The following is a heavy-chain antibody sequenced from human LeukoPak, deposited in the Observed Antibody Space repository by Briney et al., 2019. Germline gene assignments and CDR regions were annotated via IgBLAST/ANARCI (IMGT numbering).Heavy chain of an antibody. CDR3: ARDSWGGSYPMDY. CDR1: GGTFSINA. J-gene: IGHJ4*02. CDR2: IIPMSETP. V-gene: IGHV1-69*05. D-gene: IGHD1-26*01. Sequence: SVKVSCKASGGTFSINAITWVRQAPGQGLEWMGGIIPMSETPKYTQKFQGRVTITTDESTSTAYMELSSLRSEDTAVYYCARDSWGGSYPMDYWGQGTLVTVSS.